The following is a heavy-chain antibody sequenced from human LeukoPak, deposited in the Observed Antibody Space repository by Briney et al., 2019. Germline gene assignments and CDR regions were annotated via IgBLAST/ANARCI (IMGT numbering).Heavy chain of an antibody. Sequence: GGSLRLSCAASGFTFSSYSMNWVRQAPGKGLERVSSISSSSSYIYYADSVKGRFTISRDNAKNSLYLQMNSLRAEDTAVYYCARVSHCSSTSCYGLYFDYWGQGTLVTVSS. V-gene: IGHV3-21*01. J-gene: IGHJ4*02. CDR1: GFTFSSYS. D-gene: IGHD2-2*01. CDR3: ARVSHCSSTSCYGLYFDY. CDR2: ISSSSSYI.